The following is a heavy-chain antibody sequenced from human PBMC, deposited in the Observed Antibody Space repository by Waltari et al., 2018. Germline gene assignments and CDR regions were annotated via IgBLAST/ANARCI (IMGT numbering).Heavy chain of an antibody. CDR2: IYYSWST. CDR3: ARMGYYDSSGYLYFDY. Sequence: QVQLQESGPGLVKPSETLSLTCTVSGGSISSYYWSWIRQPPGNGLEWIGYIYYSWSTNYNPSRNSRVTISVDTSKNQFSLKLSSVTAADTAVYYCARMGYYDSSGYLYFDYWGQGTLVTVSS. D-gene: IGHD3-22*01. J-gene: IGHJ4*02. CDR1: GGSISSYY. V-gene: IGHV4-59*01.